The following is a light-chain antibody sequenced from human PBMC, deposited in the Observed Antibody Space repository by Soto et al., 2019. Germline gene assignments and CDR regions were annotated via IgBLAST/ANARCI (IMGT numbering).Light chain of an antibody. V-gene: IGKV3-15*01. CDR3: QQYNNWST. CDR1: QSVSSN. J-gene: IGKJ1*01. CDR2: DAS. Sequence: EIVMTQSPATLSVSPGERATLSCRASQSVSSNLAWYQQKPGQAPRLLIYDASTRATGIPARFSGSRSGTEFTLTISSLQSEDFAVYYCQQYNNWSTFGQGTKVEIK.